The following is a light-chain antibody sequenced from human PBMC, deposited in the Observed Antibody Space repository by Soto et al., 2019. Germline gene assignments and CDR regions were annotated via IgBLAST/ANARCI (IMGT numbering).Light chain of an antibody. Sequence: DVQVTQTQSSLSASVGDRVTITFRASESISTWLAWYQQKPGKAPKLLIYGASSLESGVPPRFSGDGSETDFTLTISSLQRDDFGTYYCQQYNSYSTSGQGTKVDI. V-gene: IGKV1-5*03. CDR2: GAS. CDR1: ESISTW. CDR3: QQYNSYST. J-gene: IGKJ1*01.